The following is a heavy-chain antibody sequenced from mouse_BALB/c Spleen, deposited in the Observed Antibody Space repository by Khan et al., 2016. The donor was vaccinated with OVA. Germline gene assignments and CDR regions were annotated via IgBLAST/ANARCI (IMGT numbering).Heavy chain of an antibody. CDR1: GFTFSTYG. Sequence: EVELVESGGDLVKPEGSLKLSCAASGFTFSTYGMSWVRQTPDKRLEWVATISSGGSYTYYPDSVQGRFTISRDNAQNTLYLQMSSLKSEDTAMFYWARLAYYYDSEGFAYWGQGTLVTVSA. V-gene: IGHV5-6*01. CDR2: ISSGGSYT. D-gene: IGHD1-1*01. CDR3: ARLAYYYDSEGFAY. J-gene: IGHJ3*01.